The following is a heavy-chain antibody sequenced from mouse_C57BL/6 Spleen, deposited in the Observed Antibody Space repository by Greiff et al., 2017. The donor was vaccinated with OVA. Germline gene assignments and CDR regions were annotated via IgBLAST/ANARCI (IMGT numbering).Heavy chain of an antibody. CDR2: IRSKSNNYAT. CDR3: VRPNWDGYFDV. V-gene: IGHV10-1*01. J-gene: IGHJ1*03. Sequence: EVQVVESGGGLVQPKGSLKLSCAASGFSFNTYAMNWVRQAPGKGLEWVARIRSKSNNYATYYADSVKDRFTISRDDSESMLYLQMNNLKTEDTAMYYCVRPNWDGYFDVWGTGTTVTVSS. CDR1: GFSFNTYA. D-gene: IGHD4-1*01.